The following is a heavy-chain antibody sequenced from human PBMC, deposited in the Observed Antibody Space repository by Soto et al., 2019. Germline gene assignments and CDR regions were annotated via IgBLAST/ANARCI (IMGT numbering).Heavy chain of an antibody. Sequence: PSETLSLTCTVSGGSITSSSFYWGWIRQPPGKGLEWIGIIYYSGSTYYNPSLKSRVTISVDTSKSQFSLNLNSVTAADTAVYYCARGYDILTGPLDYGGPGTLVTVS. CDR1: GGSITSSSFY. J-gene: IGHJ4*02. CDR3: ARGYDILTGPLDY. CDR2: IYYSGST. D-gene: IGHD3-9*01. V-gene: IGHV4-39*01.